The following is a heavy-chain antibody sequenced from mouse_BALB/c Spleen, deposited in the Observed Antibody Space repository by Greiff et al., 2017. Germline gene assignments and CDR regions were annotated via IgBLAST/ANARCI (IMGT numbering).Heavy chain of an antibody. Sequence: EVQLVESGGGLVQPGGSRKLSCAASGFTFSSYGMSWVRQTPDKRLEWVATISSGGSYTYYPDSVKGRFTISRDNAKNTLYLQMSSLKSEDTAMYYCARQAMDYWGQGTSVTVSS. J-gene: IGHJ4*01. CDR3: ARQAMDY. CDR1: GFTFSSYG. CDR2: ISSGGSYT. V-gene: IGHV5-6*01.